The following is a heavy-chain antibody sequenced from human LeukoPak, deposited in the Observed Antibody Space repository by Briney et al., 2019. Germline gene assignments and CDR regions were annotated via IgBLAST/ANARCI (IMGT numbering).Heavy chain of an antibody. D-gene: IGHD3-22*01. Sequence: GASVKVSRKASGYTFTGYYMHWVRQAPGQGLEWMGWINPNSGGTNYAQKFQGRVTMTRDTSISTAYMELSRLRSDDTAVYYCARDYRDYYDSSGNYYFDYWGQGTLVTVSS. CDR2: INPNSGGT. V-gene: IGHV1-2*02. CDR3: ARDYRDYYDSSGNYYFDY. J-gene: IGHJ4*02. CDR1: GYTFTGYY.